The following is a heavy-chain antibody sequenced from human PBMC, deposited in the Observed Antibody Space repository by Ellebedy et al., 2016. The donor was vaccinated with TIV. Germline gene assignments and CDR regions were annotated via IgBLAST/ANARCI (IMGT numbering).Heavy chain of an antibody. Sequence: AASVKVSCKASGYTFTSYGISWVRQAPGQGLEWMGWISAYNGNTNYAQKLQGRVTMTTDTSTSTAYMELRSLRSDDTAVYYCARSYGLVTSMYGDWFDPWGQGTLVTVSS. V-gene: IGHV1-18*01. CDR1: GYTFTSYG. CDR3: ARSYGLVTSMYGDWFDP. J-gene: IGHJ5*02. D-gene: IGHD2-21*02. CDR2: ISAYNGNT.